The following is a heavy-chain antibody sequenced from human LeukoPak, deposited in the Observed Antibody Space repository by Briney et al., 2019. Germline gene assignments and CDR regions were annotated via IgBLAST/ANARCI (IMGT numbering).Heavy chain of an antibody. D-gene: IGHD3-22*01. CDR2: IDWDYDK. CDR3: ARKIPGGYDSSGYYAFDI. Sequence: SGPTLVNPTQTLTLTCTFSGFSLRSSGMSVSWIRQPPGKALEWLALIDWDYDKFYSTSLKTRLFISVDTSKNQVVLTMADLDPVDTATYYCARKIPGGYDSSGYYAFDIWGQGTMVTVAS. V-gene: IGHV2-70*01. CDR1: GFSLRSSGMS. J-gene: IGHJ3*02.